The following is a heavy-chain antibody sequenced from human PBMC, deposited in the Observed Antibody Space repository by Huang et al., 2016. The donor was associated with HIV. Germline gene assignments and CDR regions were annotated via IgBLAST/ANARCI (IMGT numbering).Heavy chain of an antibody. V-gene: IGHV3-15*01. J-gene: IGHJ3*02. D-gene: IGHD6-19*01. CDR2: IKSKEDGGTT. CDR3: NKEKYSSDWYRQPRLENDALEI. Sequence: EVQLVESGGQLVKSGRSLRLACVASGFTFMDAWMSWVRKVPGKGMEWVDRIKSKEDGGTTDYAATVKGRFVLSRDDSRNMFYLHMNSLKTEDTAVYYCNKEKYSSDWYRQPRLENDALEIWGQGTMVTVSS. CDR1: GFTFMDAW.